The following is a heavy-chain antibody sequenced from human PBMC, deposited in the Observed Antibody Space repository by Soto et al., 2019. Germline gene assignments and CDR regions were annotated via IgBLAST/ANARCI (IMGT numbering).Heavy chain of an antibody. V-gene: IGHV3-23*01. CDR1: GFTFSLYA. J-gene: IGHJ4*02. CDR2: ITNSADST. Sequence: GGSLRLSCAASGFTFSLYAMTWVRQAPGKGLEWVSAITNSADSTYYADSVKGRLTISRDNSKNTLYLQMNSLGPEDTAVYYCAKPVGATTYYFDYWGQGALVTSPQ. D-gene: IGHD1-26*01. CDR3: AKPVGATTYYFDY.